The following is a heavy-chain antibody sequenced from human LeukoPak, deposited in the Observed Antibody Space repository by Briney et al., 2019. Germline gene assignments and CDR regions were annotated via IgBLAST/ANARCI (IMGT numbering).Heavy chain of an antibody. D-gene: IGHD4-17*01. Sequence: PSETLSLTCTVSGGSISSDFWSWIRQPAGKGLEWIGRIYTSGSTKCNPSLKSRVTMSVDTSKNQLSLKLSSVTAADTAVYYCAKGYYGDYPDWGQGTLVTVSS. CDR1: GGSISSDF. V-gene: IGHV4-4*07. CDR2: IYTSGST. CDR3: AKGYYGDYPD. J-gene: IGHJ4*02.